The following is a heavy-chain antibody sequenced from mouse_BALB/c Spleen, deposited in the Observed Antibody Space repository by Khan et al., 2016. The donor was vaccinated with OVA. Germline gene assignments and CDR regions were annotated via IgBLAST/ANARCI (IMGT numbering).Heavy chain of an antibody. V-gene: IGHV5-9*02. D-gene: IGHD2-1*01. J-gene: IGHJ3*01. Sequence: EVELVESGGGLVKPGGSLKLSCAASGFAFSSYDMSLVRQTPEKRLEWVATISGTGSYTYYPDSVKGRFHISRDNARNTLYLQMSSLRSEDTALYYCARPYYYGNPWFTYWGQGTLVTVSA. CDR1: GFAFSSYD. CDR3: ARPYYYGNPWFTY. CDR2: ISGTGSYT.